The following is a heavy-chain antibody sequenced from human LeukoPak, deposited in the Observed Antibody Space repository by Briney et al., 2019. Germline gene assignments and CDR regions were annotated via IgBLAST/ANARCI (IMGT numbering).Heavy chain of an antibody. CDR3: AKMGLKQWPYNYFDY. Sequence: PGGSLRLSCAASGFTVSSNYMSWVRQAPGKGLEWVSITYSGDSTYYADSVRGRFTISRDNSKNTLYLQMNSLRAEDTAVYYCAKMGLKQWPYNYFDYWGQGTLVTVSS. J-gene: IGHJ4*02. D-gene: IGHD6-19*01. CDR2: TYSGDST. CDR1: GFTVSSNY. V-gene: IGHV3-53*01.